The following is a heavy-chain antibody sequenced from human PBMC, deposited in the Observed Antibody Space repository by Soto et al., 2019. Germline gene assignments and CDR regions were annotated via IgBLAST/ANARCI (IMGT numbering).Heavy chain of an antibody. J-gene: IGHJ4*02. CDR2: ISCAGTST. V-gene: IGHV3-30-3*01. Sequence: QVQLVESGGGVVQPGRSLRHSCAASAFTLSSYAMHWVRQAPGKGLEWVAVISCAGTSTYYADSVRGRFTISRDNSKDTVYLQLKSLRTEDTAVYHCASDPGHDGNEYYTFDSWSQGTLVTVSS. D-gene: IGHD3-3*01. CDR3: ASDPGHDGNEYYTFDS. CDR1: AFTLSSYA.